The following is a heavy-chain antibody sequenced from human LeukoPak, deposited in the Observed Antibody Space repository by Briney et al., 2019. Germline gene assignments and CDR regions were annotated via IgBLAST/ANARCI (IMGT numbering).Heavy chain of an antibody. V-gene: IGHV3-33*08. CDR2: IWHDGSNK. J-gene: IGHJ4*02. CDR3: ARDRGYTYGRPLDY. D-gene: IGHD5-18*01. CDR1: GFTFSSYE. Sequence: GGSLRLSCAASGFTFSSYEMNWVRQAPGKGLEWVALIWHDGSNKYYGDSVKDRFAISRDNSKNTLYLQMDSLRDEDTAVYYCARDRGYTYGRPLDYWGQGTLVTVSS.